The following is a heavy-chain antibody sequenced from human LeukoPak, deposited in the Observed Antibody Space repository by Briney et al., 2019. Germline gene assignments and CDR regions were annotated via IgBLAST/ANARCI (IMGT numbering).Heavy chain of an antibody. CDR3: ARDVGTGYSYGFDY. J-gene: IGHJ4*02. D-gene: IGHD5-18*01. CDR2: INPNSGGT. Sequence: ASVKVSCKASGCTFTGYYMHWVRQAPGQGLEWMGRINPNSGGTNYAQKFQGRVTMTRDTSISTAYMELSRLGSADTALYYCARDVGTGYSYGFDYWGQGTLVTVSS. V-gene: IGHV1-2*06. CDR1: GCTFTGYY.